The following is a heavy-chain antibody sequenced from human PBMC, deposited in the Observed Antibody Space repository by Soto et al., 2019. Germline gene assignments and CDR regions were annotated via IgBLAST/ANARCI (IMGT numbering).Heavy chain of an antibody. J-gene: IGHJ4*02. CDR1: GYTFTNYW. Sequence: EVQLMQSGAEGKKPGESLKISCQGSGYTFTNYWIGWVRQMPGKGLEWMGIIYPGDSRTRYSPSFQGQGTISADKSIGTAYLQGSSPKASDTAMYYCAGHLEYYDILTGNYWGIGGVDYWGQGTLVTVSS. V-gene: IGHV5-51*01. D-gene: IGHD3-9*01. CDR3: AGHLEYYDILTGNYWGIGGVDY. CDR2: IYPGDSRT.